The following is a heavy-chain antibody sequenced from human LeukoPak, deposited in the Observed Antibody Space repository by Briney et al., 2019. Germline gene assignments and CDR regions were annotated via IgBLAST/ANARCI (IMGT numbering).Heavy chain of an antibody. D-gene: IGHD2-21*01. J-gene: IGHJ3*02. V-gene: IGHV3-7*03. CDR2: IKQDGSEK. CDR3: ARDCGILRTDCGDALDI. CDR1: GFTFSSYW. Sequence: GGSLRLSCAASGFTFSSYWMHWVRQAPGKGLEWVANIKQDGSEKYYVGSVKGRFSISRDNARNSLHLQMNSLRAEDTAVYYCARDCGILRTDCGDALDIWGQGTMVTVSS.